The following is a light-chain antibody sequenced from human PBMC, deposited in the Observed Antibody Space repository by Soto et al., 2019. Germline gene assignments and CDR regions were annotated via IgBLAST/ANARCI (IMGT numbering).Light chain of an antibody. CDR3: SSYTSSNTVI. CDR2: DVR. CDR1: SSDVGGYNY. J-gene: IGLJ2*01. V-gene: IGLV2-14*03. Sequence: QSALTQPASVSRTPGQSITISCTGTSSDVGGYNYISWYQQHPGKAPKFIIYDVRNRPSGVSNRFSGSRSGNTASLTISGLQAEDEADYYCSSYTSSNTVIFGGGTKLTVL.